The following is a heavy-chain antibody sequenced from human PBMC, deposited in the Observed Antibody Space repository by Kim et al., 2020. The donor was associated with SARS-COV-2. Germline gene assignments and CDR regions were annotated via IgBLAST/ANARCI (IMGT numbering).Heavy chain of an antibody. CDR3: ARGGSSGWYDNFDY. V-gene: IGHV3-64*01. CDR2: ISSNGGST. D-gene: IGHD6-19*01. Sequence: GGSLRLSCAASGFTFSSYAMHWVRQAPGKGLEYVSAISSNGGSTYYANSVKGRFTISRDNSKNTLYLRMGSLRAEDMAVYYCARGGSSGWYDNFDYWGQGTLVTVSS. CDR1: GFTFSSYA. J-gene: IGHJ4*02.